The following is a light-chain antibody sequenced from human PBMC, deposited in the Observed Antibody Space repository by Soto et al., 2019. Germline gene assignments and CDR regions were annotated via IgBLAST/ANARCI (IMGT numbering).Light chain of an antibody. V-gene: IGLV2-11*01. CDR3: CSYAGSPRYV. CDR2: DVS. CDR1: SSDVGGYNY. J-gene: IGLJ1*01. Sequence: QSALTQPRSVSGSPGQSVTISCTGTSSDVGGYNYVSWYQQQPGKAPKVMIYDVSERPSGVPDRFSGSKSGNTTSLTISGLQAEDEADYYCCSYAGSPRYVLGTGTQVTVL.